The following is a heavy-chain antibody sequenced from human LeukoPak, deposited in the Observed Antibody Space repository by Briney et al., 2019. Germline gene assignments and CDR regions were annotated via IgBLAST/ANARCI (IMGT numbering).Heavy chain of an antibody. D-gene: IGHD4-17*01. CDR1: GYTFTSYY. Sequence: GASVKVSCKASGYTFTSYYMHWVRQAPGQGLEWMGIINPSGGSTSYAQKFQGRVTITADESTSTAYMELSSLRSEDTAVYYCARRPNDYGDLGHHYYYGMDVWGQGTTVTVSS. CDR3: ARRPNDYGDLGHHYYYGMDV. CDR2: INPSGGST. V-gene: IGHV1-46*01. J-gene: IGHJ6*02.